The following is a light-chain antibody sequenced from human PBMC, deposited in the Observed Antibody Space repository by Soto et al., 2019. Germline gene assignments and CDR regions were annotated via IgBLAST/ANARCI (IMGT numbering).Light chain of an antibody. V-gene: IGLV1-44*01. Sequence: QSVLTQPPSVSGTRGQRVTISCSGSSSTIGSNTANWYQHLPGTAPKVLIYSNNRRPSGVPDRFSGSKSGTSASLAISGLQSEDEADYYCVAWDDSLNGRVFGGGTKLTVL. CDR2: SNN. CDR1: SSTIGSNT. J-gene: IGLJ3*02. CDR3: VAWDDSLNGRV.